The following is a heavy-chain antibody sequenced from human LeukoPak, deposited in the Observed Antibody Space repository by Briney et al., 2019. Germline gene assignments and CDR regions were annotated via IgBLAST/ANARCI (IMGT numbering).Heavy chain of an antibody. V-gene: IGHV4-61*02. J-gene: IGHJ4*02. CDR2: VYSTGNT. CDR1: GDSFSIDDYY. CDR3: ASGGTIFTFFDF. Sequence: SETLSLTCIVSGDSFSIDDYYWNWIRQPAGKGLEWIGRVYSTGNTLYNPSFNSRAVISIDRSRNQFSLKLTSVTAADTALSYCASGGTIFTFFDFWGQGKLVTVSS. D-gene: IGHD3/OR15-3a*01.